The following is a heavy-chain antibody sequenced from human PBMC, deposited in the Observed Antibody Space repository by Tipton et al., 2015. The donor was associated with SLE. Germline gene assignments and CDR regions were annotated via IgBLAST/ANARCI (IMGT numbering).Heavy chain of an antibody. CDR1: GYSLTSGYY. Sequence: LRLSCTVSGYSLTSGYYWGWIRQPPGKGLEWIGSIYFSGSTFYNPSLKSRVTISVDTSKNQFSLRLSSVTAADTAAYYCARDSGTIFGVVARYFDYWGQGSLVTVSS. V-gene: IGHV4-38-2*02. D-gene: IGHD3-3*01. J-gene: IGHJ4*02. CDR2: IYFSGST. CDR3: ARDSGTIFGVVARYFDY.